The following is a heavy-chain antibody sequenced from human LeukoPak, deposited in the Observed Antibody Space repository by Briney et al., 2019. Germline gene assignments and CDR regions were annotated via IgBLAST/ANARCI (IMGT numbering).Heavy chain of an antibody. CDR3: ARDMAGPYYYDSSCYYRPPWFDP. J-gene: IGHJ5*02. D-gene: IGHD3-22*01. Sequence: ASVKVSCKASGYTFTGYYMHWVRQAPGQGLEWMGWINPNSGGTNYAQKFQGRVTMTRDTSISTAYMELSSLRSDDTAVYYCARDMAGPYYYDSSCYYRPPWFDPWGQGTLVTVSS. CDR2: INPNSGGT. CDR1: GYTFTGYY. V-gene: IGHV1-2*02.